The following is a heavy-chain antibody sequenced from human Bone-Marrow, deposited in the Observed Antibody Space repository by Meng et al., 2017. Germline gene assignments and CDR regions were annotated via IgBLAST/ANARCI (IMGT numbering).Heavy chain of an antibody. CDR3: AKDRSSGWYFWFDP. Sequence: LVEFGGGLVQPGGSLRLPGAASGFTFSSYAMGWVRQAPGKGLEWVSAISGSGGSTYYADSVKGRFTISRDNSKNTLYLQMNSLRAEDTAVYYCAKDRSSGWYFWFDPWGQGTLVTVSS. CDR1: GFTFSSYA. D-gene: IGHD6-19*01. CDR2: ISGSGGST. J-gene: IGHJ5*02. V-gene: IGHV3-23*04.